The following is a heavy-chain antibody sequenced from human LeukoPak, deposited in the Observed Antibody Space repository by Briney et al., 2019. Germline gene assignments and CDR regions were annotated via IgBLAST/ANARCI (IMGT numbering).Heavy chain of an antibody. Sequence: GGSQRLSCAASGFTFSSYAMSWVRQAPGKGLEWVSSISGSGGSTYYADSVKGRFTISRDNSKKTLYLQMNSLRAEDTAVYYCAKVLTGSGWPIDYWGQGTLVTVSS. CDR3: AKVLTGSGWPIDY. CDR2: ISGSGGST. CDR1: GFTFSSYA. V-gene: IGHV3-23*01. D-gene: IGHD6-19*01. J-gene: IGHJ4*02.